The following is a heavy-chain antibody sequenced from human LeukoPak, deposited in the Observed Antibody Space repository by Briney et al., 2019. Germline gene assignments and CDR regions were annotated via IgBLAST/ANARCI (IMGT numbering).Heavy chain of an antibody. CDR2: IYHTGTT. Sequence: SEALSLTCTVSGGSLSPYYWTWIRQPPGKGLEWIGYIYHTGTTRYNPSLNSRVTTSVETSKNQFSLRLNPVTAADTAIYYCARLDSGDHGNIPHWGQGTLVIVSS. CDR3: ARLDSGDHGNIPH. V-gene: IGHV4-59*08. D-gene: IGHD1-26*01. CDR1: GGSLSPYY. J-gene: IGHJ1*01.